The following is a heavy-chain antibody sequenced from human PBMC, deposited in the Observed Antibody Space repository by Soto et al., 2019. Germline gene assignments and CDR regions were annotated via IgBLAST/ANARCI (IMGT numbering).Heavy chain of an antibody. Sequence: SETLSLTCTVSGGSFSSGAYNWSWIRQHPXKGLEWIGYIYYSGSTYYNPSLKSRVTISVDTSKNQFSLKLSSVTAADTAVYYCARVPLVRDGYYYRMDVWGQGTTVTVSS. J-gene: IGHJ6*02. CDR1: GGSFSSGAYN. CDR3: ARVPLVRDGYYYRMDV. V-gene: IGHV4-31*03. CDR2: IYYSGST. D-gene: IGHD6-6*01.